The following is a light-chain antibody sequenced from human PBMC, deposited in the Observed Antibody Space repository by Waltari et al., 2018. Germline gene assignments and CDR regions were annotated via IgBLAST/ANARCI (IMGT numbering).Light chain of an antibody. CDR3: MQTLQTPFT. V-gene: IGKV2-28*01. J-gene: IGKJ3*01. Sequence: IEMTQSTLSLPVTPGEPASISCGSSQSLLHSNGYSYLAWYLQKAGQSPQLLIYWGSIRASGVPDRFSGSGSGTDFTLKISRVEAEDVGVYYCMQTLQTPFTFGPGTKVDIK. CDR1: QSLLHSNGYSY. CDR2: WGS.